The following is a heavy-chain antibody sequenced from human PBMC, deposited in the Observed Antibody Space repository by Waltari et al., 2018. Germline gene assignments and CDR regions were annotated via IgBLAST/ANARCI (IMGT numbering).Heavy chain of an antibody. CDR2: LSYDGSNK. V-gene: IGHV3-30*06. Sequence: QVQLVESGGGVVQPGRSLRLSCAASGLPFSHYGIHRVSQAQGKGLEWLAILSYDGSNKYYADSVKGRFAISRDNAKNTLYLQMNSLRAEDTAVYYCARDGIVRATTGEYIDYWGQGTLVTVSS. CDR3: ARDGIVRATTGEYIDY. D-gene: IGHD1-26*01. CDR1: GLPFSHYG. J-gene: IGHJ4*02.